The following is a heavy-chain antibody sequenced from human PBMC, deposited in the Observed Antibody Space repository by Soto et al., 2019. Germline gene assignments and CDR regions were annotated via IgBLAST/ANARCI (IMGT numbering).Heavy chain of an antibody. CDR3: ARSLERQLRLYYFDY. Sequence: GGSLRLSCAASGFNFSSYSMNWVRQAPGKGLEWVSYISSSSSTIYYADSVKGRFTISRDNAKNSLYLQMNSLRAEDTAVYYCARSLERQLRLYYFDYWGQGTLVTVSS. CDR1: GFNFSSYS. J-gene: IGHJ4*02. V-gene: IGHV3-48*01. CDR2: ISSSSSTI. D-gene: IGHD1-1*01.